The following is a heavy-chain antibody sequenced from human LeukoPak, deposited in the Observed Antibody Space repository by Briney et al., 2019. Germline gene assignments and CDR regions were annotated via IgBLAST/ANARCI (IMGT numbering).Heavy chain of an antibody. CDR2: IYYSGST. CDR1: GGSISSYY. CDR3: ARDRGRVATAGAFDI. J-gene: IGHJ3*02. V-gene: IGHV4-59*12. D-gene: IGHD5-12*01. Sequence: PSETLSLTCTVSGGSISSYYWSWIRQPPGKGLEWIGYIYYSGSTNYNPSLKSRVTISVDTSKNQFSLKLSSVTAADTAVYYCARDRGRVATAGAFDIWGQGTMVTVSS.